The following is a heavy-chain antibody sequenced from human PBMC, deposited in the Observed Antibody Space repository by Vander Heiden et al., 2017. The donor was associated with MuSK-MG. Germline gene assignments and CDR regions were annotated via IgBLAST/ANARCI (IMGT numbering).Heavy chain of an antibody. Sequence: QVQLQESGPGLVKPSQTLSLTCTVSGGSISRGDYYWSWIRQPPGKGLEWIGYIYYSGSTYYNPSLKSRVTISVDTSKNQFSLKLSSVTAADTAVYYCARVSGGSGYYYGMDVWGQGTTVTVSS. J-gene: IGHJ6*02. CDR1: GGSISRGDYY. V-gene: IGHV4-30-4*01. CDR3: ARVSGGSGYYYGMDV. CDR2: IYYSGST. D-gene: IGHD3-16*01.